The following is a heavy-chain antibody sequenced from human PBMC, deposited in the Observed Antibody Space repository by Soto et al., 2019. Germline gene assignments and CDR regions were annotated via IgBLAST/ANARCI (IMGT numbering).Heavy chain of an antibody. J-gene: IGHJ5*01. CDR2: IYSSGST. CDR3: ARQTTYSSSWFDY. Sequence: PSDSLSLTCTVSGGCIMNYYWTWIRQPAGKGLEWVGRIYSSGSTSYNPSLKSRLTMSVDTSKNQFSLKLTSVTAADTALYYCARQTTYSSSWFDYWGHGTLVTVSS. CDR1: GGCIMNYY. D-gene: IGHD6-13*01. V-gene: IGHV4-4*07.